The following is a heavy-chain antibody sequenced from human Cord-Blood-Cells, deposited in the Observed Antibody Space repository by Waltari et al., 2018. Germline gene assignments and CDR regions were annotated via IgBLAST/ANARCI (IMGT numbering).Heavy chain of an antibody. D-gene: IGHD6-6*01. CDR2: FDPEDGET. CDR3: ATGLDDSSIAARGDY. J-gene: IGHJ4*02. V-gene: IGHV1-24*01. Sequence: QVQLVQSGAEVKKPGASVKVSCKVSGYTVPELSLHWVRKAPGKGLEWMGGFDPEDGETIYAQKFQGRVTMTEDTSTDTAYMELSSLRSEDTAVYYCATGLDDSSIAARGDYWGQGTLVTVSS. CDR1: GYTVPELS.